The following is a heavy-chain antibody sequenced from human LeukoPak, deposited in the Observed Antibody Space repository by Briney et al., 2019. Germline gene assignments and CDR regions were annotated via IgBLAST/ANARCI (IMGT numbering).Heavy chain of an antibody. J-gene: IGHJ4*02. V-gene: IGHV1-2*02. D-gene: IGHD1-26*01. CDR3: ARARTKGSYSGGFDY. CDR1: GYTFTGYY. Sequence: ASVKVSCKASGYTFTGYYMHWVRQAPGQGLEWMGWINPNSGGTNYAQKFQGRVTMTRDTSISTAYVELSRLRSDDTAVYYCARARTKGSYSGGFDYWGQGTLVTVSS. CDR2: INPNSGGT.